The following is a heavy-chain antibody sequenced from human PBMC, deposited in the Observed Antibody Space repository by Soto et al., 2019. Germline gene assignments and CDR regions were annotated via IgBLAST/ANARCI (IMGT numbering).Heavy chain of an antibody. CDR1: GFTFSSHV. V-gene: IGHV3-23*01. CDR3: AKDRRGAYCSGGICYSSDY. Sequence: GGSLRLSCAVSGFTFSSHVMSWVRQAPGKGLEWVSAISGTGGTYYADSVKGRFTISRDNSKNALYLQMNNLRDEDTAVYYCAKDRRGAYCSGGICYSSDYWGQGTLVTGSS. J-gene: IGHJ4*02. D-gene: IGHD2-15*01. CDR2: ISGTGGT.